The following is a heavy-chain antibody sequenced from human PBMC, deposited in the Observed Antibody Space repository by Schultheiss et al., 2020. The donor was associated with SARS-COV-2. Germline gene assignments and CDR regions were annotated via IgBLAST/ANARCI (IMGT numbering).Heavy chain of an antibody. CDR2: ISSSSSTI. Sequence: GGSLKLSCAASGFTFSSYSMNWVRQAPGKGLEWVSYISSSSSTIYYADSVKGRFTISRHNSKNTLYLQMNSLRAEDTAVYYCASHRSGYSYGPDAFDIWGQGTMVTVSS. J-gene: IGHJ3*02. D-gene: IGHD5-18*01. CDR1: GFTFSSYS. V-gene: IGHV3-48*01. CDR3: ASHRSGYSYGPDAFDI.